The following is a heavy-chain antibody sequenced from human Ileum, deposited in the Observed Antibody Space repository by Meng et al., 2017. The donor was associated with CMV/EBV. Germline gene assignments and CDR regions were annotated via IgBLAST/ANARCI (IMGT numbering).Heavy chain of an antibody. CDR2: IYSGGSNT. CDR3: VKRLYCGSGTCAKGMDV. CDR1: GFTFNSYA. Sequence: GESLKISCATSGFTFNSYAIAWDRQAPGQGLEWVSLIYSGGSNTFYADSVRGRFTIYIDNSKDMLYLQMNSLRAEDTAVYFCVKRLYCGSGTCAKGMDVWGQGTTVTVSS. J-gene: IGHJ6*02. V-gene: IGHV3-23*03. D-gene: IGHD2-21*01.